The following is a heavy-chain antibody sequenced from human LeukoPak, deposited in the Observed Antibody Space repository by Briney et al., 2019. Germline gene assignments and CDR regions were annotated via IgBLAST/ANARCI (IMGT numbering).Heavy chain of an antibody. CDR2: IKEDGSEI. CDR3: ARDRGYSTFDY. CDR1: AFTFSNYW. Sequence: GGSLRLSCAASAFTFSNYWMSWVRQAPGKGLEWVANIKEDGSEINYVDSVKGGFTISRDNAKNSLYLQMNSLRVYDTAVYYCARDRGYSTFDYWGQGTLVTVSS. V-gene: IGHV3-7*01. J-gene: IGHJ4*02. D-gene: IGHD4-23*01.